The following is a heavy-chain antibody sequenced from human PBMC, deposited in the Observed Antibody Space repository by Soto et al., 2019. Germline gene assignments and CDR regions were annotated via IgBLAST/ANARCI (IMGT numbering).Heavy chain of an antibody. J-gene: IGHJ4*02. V-gene: IGHV3-23*01. Sequence: GGSLRLSCVASGFSFSSYAMSWVRQAPGKGLEWVSVISGSDGSTYYADSVKGRFTISRDNSKNTLYLQMNSLRAEDTAVYYCAKDRERDAWYEDYWGQGTLVTVSS. CDR3: AKDRERDAWYEDY. CDR2: ISGSDGST. CDR1: GFSFSSYA. D-gene: IGHD6-13*01.